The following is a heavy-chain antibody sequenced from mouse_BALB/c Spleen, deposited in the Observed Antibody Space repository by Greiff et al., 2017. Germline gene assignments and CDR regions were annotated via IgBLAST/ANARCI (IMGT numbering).Heavy chain of an antibody. CDR3: VRDFGFAY. CDR2: IWTGGGT. CDR1: GFSLTSYD. V-gene: IGHV2-9-2*01. J-gene: IGHJ3*01. Sequence: VQLVESGPGLVAPSQSLSITCTVSGFSLTSYDISWIRQPPGKGLEWLGVIWTGGGTNYNSAFMSRLSISKDNSKSQVFLKMNSLQTDDTAIYYCVRDFGFAYWGQGTLVTVSA.